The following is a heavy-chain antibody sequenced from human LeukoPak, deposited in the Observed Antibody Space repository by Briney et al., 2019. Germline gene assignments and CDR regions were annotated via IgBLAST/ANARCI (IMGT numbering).Heavy chain of an antibody. D-gene: IGHD2-2*01. CDR3: ARGRIVVVPPAGVGDWFDP. J-gene: IGHJ5*02. V-gene: IGHV4-31*11. Sequence: MPSETLSLTCAVYGGSFSGYYWSWIRQHPGKGLEWIGYISYIGNSYYNPSLKSRVTVSSDTSKNQFSLRLNSVTAADTAVYYCARGRIVVVPPAGVGDWFDPWGQGTLVTVSS. CDR2: ISYIGNS. CDR1: GGSFSGYY.